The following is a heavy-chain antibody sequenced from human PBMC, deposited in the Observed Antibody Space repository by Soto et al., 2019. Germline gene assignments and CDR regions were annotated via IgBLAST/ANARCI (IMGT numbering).Heavy chain of an antibody. V-gene: IGHV3-74*01. J-gene: IGHJ5*02. CDR3: ARELVHGYLDL. D-gene: IGHD2-8*02. CDR1: VFMFGTHW. CDR2: IHAAGGRT. Sequence: GGSLRLSCAASVFMFGTHWMHWVRQGPDKWLVFFARIHAAGGRTXXADSVKGRXTISRYNAKRTXYLQMXSLRADDTARYYCARELVHGYLDLWRQGTLVTXSS.